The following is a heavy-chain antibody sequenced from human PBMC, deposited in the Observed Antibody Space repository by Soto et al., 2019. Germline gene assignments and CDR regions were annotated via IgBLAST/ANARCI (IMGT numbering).Heavy chain of an antibody. V-gene: IGHV4-39*01. D-gene: IGHD2-15*01. J-gene: IGHJ3*02. CDR2: IYYSGST. CDR3: ARPLFRGGNSYAFDI. CDR1: GGSISSSSYY. Sequence: SETLSLTCTVSGGSISSSSYYWGWIRQPPGKGLEWIGSIYYSGSTYYNPSLKSRVTISVDTSKNQFSLKLSSVTAADTAVYYCARPLFRGGNSYAFDIWGQGTMVTVSS.